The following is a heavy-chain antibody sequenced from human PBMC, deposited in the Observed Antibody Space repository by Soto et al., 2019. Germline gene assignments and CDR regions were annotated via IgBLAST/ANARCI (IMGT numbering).Heavy chain of an antibody. CDR1: GYTFSSYG. J-gene: IGHJ4*02. Sequence: QVYLVQSGAEVKKPGASVKLSCKATGYTFSSYGISWVRQAPGQGLEWLGWTNPYTGDTIYARKFQGRVSMTTDVLTTTSYMELRSLKSDDTAVYFCARFNAHCSGGTCYSDYWGQGTLVTVSS. V-gene: IGHV1-18*01. CDR2: TNPYTGDT. D-gene: IGHD2-15*01. CDR3: ARFNAHCSGGTCYSDY.